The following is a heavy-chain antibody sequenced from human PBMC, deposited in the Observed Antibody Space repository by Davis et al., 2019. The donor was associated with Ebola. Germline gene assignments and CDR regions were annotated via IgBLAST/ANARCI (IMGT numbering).Heavy chain of an antibody. J-gene: IGHJ6*02. CDR2: INHSGST. D-gene: IGHD3-10*01. Sequence: MPSETLSLTCTVSGGSISSSSYYWGWIRQPPGKGLEWIGEINHSGSTTYNPSLKSRVTISVDTSKNQFPLKLSSVTAADTAVYYCAKEVGYYGAGSPSGAYYYYYGMDVWGQGTTVTVSS. V-gene: IGHV4-39*06. CDR3: AKEVGYYGAGSPSGAYYYYYGMDV. CDR1: GGSISSSSYY.